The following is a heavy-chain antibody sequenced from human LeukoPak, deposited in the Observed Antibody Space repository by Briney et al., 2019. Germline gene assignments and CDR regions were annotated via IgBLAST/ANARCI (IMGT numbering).Heavy chain of an antibody. Sequence: GGSLRLSCAASGFTVSSNYMSWVRQAPGKGLEWVSVIYSGGSTYYADSVKGRFTISRGNSKNTLYLQMNSLRAEDTAVYYCANRGYSYGQTIDYWGQGTLVTVSS. CDR3: ANRGYSYGQTIDY. D-gene: IGHD5-18*01. CDR1: GFTVSSNY. V-gene: IGHV3-66*02. J-gene: IGHJ4*02. CDR2: IYSGGST.